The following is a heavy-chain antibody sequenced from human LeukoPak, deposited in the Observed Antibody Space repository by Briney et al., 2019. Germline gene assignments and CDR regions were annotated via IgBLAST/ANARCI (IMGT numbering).Heavy chain of an antibody. Sequence: SETLSLTCTVSGDSISSSSYYWGWIRQPPGKELEWIGSIYYSGSTYYNPSLNSRVTISVDTSKNQFSLKLSSVTAADTAVYYCARDYLGGNPDAFDIWGQGRMVTVYS. CDR2: IYYSGST. J-gene: IGHJ3*02. CDR1: GDSISSSSYY. CDR3: ARDYLGGNPDAFDI. D-gene: IGHD4-23*01. V-gene: IGHV4-39*07.